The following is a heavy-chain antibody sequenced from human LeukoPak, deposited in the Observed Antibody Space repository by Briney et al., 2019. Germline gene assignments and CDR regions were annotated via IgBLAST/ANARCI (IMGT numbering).Heavy chain of an antibody. CDR3: ARDQTSYYYDSSGYYPYWYFDL. Sequence: GGSLRLSCAASGFTFSSYSMNWVRQAPGKGLKWVSYISSSSSTIYYADSVKGRCTISRDNAKNSLYLQMNSLRAEDTAVYYCARDQTSYYYDSSGYYPYWYFDLWGRGTLVTVSS. D-gene: IGHD3-22*01. J-gene: IGHJ2*01. CDR1: GFTFSSYS. CDR2: ISSSSSTI. V-gene: IGHV3-48*01.